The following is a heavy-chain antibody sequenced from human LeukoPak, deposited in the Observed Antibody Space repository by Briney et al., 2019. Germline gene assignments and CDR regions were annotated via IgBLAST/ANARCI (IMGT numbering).Heavy chain of an antibody. CDR1: GFIFSNYS. V-gene: IGHV3-33*06. CDR3: AKDLDWRYRYGDYPAGFDS. D-gene: IGHD4-17*01. J-gene: IGHJ4*02. Sequence: GGSLRLSCAASGFIFSNYSMHWVRQAPGKGLEWVAVIWYDGSSKLYADSVTGLFTISSDNSKNTLFLQMNRLRAEDTAVYYCAKDLDWRYRYGDYPAGFDSWGQGTLVTVSS. CDR2: IWYDGSSK.